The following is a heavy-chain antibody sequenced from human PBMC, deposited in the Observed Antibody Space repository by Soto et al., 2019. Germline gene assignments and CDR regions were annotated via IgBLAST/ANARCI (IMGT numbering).Heavy chain of an antibody. D-gene: IGHD4-17*01. CDR1: GFTFSSYS. V-gene: IGHV3-21*01. CDR2: ISSSSSYI. Sequence: EVQLVESGGGLVKPGGSLRLSCAASGFTFSSYSMNWVRQAPGKGLEWVSSISSSSSYIYYADSVKGRFTISRDNAKNSLYLQMNSLRAEDTAVYYCARFQQDGDYDVFWYFDLWGRGTLVTVSS. CDR3: ARFQQDGDYDVFWYFDL. J-gene: IGHJ2*01.